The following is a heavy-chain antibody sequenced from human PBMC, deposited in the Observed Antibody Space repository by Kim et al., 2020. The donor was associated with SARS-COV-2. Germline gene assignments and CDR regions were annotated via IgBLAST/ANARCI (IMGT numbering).Heavy chain of an antibody. V-gene: IGHV1-18*01. Sequence: ASVKVSCKASGYTFTIYEISWVRQAPGQGLEWMGWINPYNGNKKFAEKFQGRVTMTTDTSTSTAYMDLRSLRSDDTAVYYCARVWSAAGTRDYYYYGMDVWGQETTVTVSS. J-gene: IGHJ6*02. CDR2: INPYNGNK. CDR1: GYTFTIYE. CDR3: ARVWSAAGTRDYYYYGMDV. D-gene: IGHD6-13*01.